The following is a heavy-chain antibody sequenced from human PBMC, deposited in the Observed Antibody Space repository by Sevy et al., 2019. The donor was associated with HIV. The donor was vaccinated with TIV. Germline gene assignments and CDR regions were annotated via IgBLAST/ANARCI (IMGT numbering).Heavy chain of an antibody. V-gene: IGHV1-18*01. Sequence: ASVKVSCKASGYTFTSYGISWVRQAPGQGLEWMGWIGAYNGNTNYAQKLQGRVTMTTDTSTSTAYMELRSLRSDDTAVYYCARDVAKYCSGGSCSHHDAFDIWGQGTMVTVSS. CDR2: IGAYNGNT. J-gene: IGHJ3*02. D-gene: IGHD2-15*01. CDR1: GYTFTSYG. CDR3: ARDVAKYCSGGSCSHHDAFDI.